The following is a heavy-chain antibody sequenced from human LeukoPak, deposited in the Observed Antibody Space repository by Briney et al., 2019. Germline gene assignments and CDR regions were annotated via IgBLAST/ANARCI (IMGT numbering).Heavy chain of an antibody. CDR3: ARCSGYGMDV. CDR1: GFTFSSYA. V-gene: IGHV3-30-3*01. Sequence: GGSLRLSCAASGFTFSSYAMHWVRQAPGKGLEWVAVMSFDGTHIYYADSVKGRFTISRDNSKNTLYLQMNSLRAEDTAVYYCARCSGYGMDVWGEGTTVTVSS. D-gene: IGHD3-10*02. CDR2: MSFDGTHI. J-gene: IGHJ6*01.